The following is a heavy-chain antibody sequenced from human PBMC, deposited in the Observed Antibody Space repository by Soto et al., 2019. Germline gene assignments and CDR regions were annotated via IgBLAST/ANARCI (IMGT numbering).Heavy chain of an antibody. CDR3: ARDLYDGTGWTLGY. V-gene: IGHV4-59*01. CDR1: GGSIGDYD. Sequence: ASETLCVTFTVAGGSIGDYDGSWIRQSPGKGLEWIGYIHYSGSTNHNPSLKSRVAISVDTSKNQFSLKLSSVTAADTAVYYRARDLYDGTGWTLGYRGQGSLDTVTS. D-gene: IGHD3-22*01. CDR2: IHYSGST. J-gene: IGHJ4*02.